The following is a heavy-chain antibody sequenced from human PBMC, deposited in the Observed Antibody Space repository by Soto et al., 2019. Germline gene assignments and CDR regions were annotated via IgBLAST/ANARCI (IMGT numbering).Heavy chain of an antibody. Sequence: SETLSLTCTVSGGSISSYYWSWIRQPPGKGPEWIGYIYYSGSTNYNPSLKSRVTISVDTSKNQFSLKLSSVTAADTAVYYCARVPRRGSSTKYYCYYYYMDVWGKGTTVTVSS. V-gene: IGHV4-59*12. CDR1: GGSISSYY. J-gene: IGHJ6*03. CDR3: ARVPRRGSSTKYYCYYYYMDV. D-gene: IGHD2-2*01. CDR2: IYYSGST.